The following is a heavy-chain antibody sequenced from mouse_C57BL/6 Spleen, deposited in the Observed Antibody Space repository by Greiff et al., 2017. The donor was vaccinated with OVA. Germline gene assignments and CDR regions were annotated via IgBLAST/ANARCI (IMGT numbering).Heavy chain of an antibody. J-gene: IGHJ4*01. CDR3: ARSLERAMDY. CDR1: GYTFTSYW. CDR2: IHPNSGST. Sequence: VQLQESGAELVKPGASVKLSCKASGYTFTSYWMHWVKQRPGQGLEWIGMIHPNSGSTNYNEKFKSKATLTVDKSSSTAYMQLSSLTSEDSAVYYCARSLERAMDYWGQGTSVTVSS. V-gene: IGHV1-64*01.